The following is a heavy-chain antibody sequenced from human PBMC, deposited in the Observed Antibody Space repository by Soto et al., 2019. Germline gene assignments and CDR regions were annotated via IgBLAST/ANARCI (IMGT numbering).Heavy chain of an antibody. CDR2: INPSGVTT. D-gene: IGHD2-21*01. Sequence: ASVKVSCKASGYTFTSNWIHWMRRAPGQGLEWMGVINPSGVTTLYAQKFQGRVTVTRDTSTSTVYMELTSLTSEDTAVYYCATHHTASSSGAWWVDAWGQGTLATVSS. J-gene: IGHJ5*02. CDR1: GYTFTSNW. V-gene: IGHV1-46*01. CDR3: ATHHTASSSGAWWVDA.